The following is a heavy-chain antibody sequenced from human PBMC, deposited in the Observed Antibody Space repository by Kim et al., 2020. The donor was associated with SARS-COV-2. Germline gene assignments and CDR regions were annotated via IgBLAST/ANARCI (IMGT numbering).Heavy chain of an antibody. V-gene: IGHV1-46*01. D-gene: IGHD2-15*01. J-gene: IGHJ4*02. CDR1: GYTFTSYY. Sequence: ASVKVSCKASGYTFTSYYMHWVRQAPGQGLEWMGIINPSGGSTSYAQKFQGRVTMTRDTSTSTVYMELSSLRSEDTAVYYCATAGERSGGSVRRIGDYWGQGTLVTVSS. CDR2: INPSGGST. CDR3: ATAGERSGGSVRRIGDY.